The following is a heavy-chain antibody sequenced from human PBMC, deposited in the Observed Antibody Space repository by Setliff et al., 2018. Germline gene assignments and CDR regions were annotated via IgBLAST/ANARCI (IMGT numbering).Heavy chain of an antibody. CDR1: GGSFRSSRYY. J-gene: IGHJ4*02. Sequence: SETLSLTCTVSGGSFRSSRYYWGRIRQPPGKGLEWIGNIHYGGFFWYSPSLKSRVTISVDTSKNQFSLKLSSVTAADTAVYYCARPSLGIGGGSRFDNWGQGTRVTVSS. V-gene: IGHV4-39*01. CDR2: IHYGGFF. D-gene: IGHD3-10*01. CDR3: ARPSLGIGGGSRFDN.